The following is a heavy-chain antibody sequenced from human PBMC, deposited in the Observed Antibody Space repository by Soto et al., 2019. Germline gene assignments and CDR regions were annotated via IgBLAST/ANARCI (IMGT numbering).Heavy chain of an antibody. CDR2: ISAYNGNT. V-gene: IGHV1-18*04. D-gene: IGHD1-1*01. Sequence: ASVKVSCKASGYTFTSYGISWVRQAPGQGLEWMGWISAYNGNTNYAQKLQGRVTMTTDTSTSTAYMELSRLRSDDTAVYYCARGKASTWSNYGMDVWGQGTTVTVSS. CDR3: ARGKASTWSNYGMDV. J-gene: IGHJ6*02. CDR1: GYTFTSYG.